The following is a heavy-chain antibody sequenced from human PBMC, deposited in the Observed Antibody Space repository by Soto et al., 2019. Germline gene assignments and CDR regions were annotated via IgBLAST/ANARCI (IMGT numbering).Heavy chain of an antibody. Sequence: EVQLVESGGGLVQPGGSLRLSCAASEFTFSSYSMNWVRQAPGKGLEWVSYISSSSSSIYYADSVKGRFTISRDNAKNSLYLQMNSVRAEDTAVYYCALGGHDGGMDVWGHGSTVTVS. CDR3: ALGGHDGGMDV. CDR1: EFTFSSYS. J-gene: IGHJ6*02. D-gene: IGHD3-16*01. V-gene: IGHV3-48*01. CDR2: ISSSSSSI.